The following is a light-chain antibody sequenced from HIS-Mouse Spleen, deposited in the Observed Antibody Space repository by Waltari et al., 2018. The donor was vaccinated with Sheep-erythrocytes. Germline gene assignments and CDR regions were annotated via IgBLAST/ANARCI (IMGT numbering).Light chain of an antibody. J-gene: IGLJ2*01. Sequence: SYELTQPPSVSVSPGQTASITCSGDQLGDQYACWYHQKPGQSPVLVIYQDSKRPSVIPERFSGSNSGNTATLTISGTQAMDEADYYCQAWDSSTVVFGGGTKLTVL. CDR3: QAWDSSTVV. CDR2: QDS. V-gene: IGLV3-1*01. CDR1: QLGDQY.